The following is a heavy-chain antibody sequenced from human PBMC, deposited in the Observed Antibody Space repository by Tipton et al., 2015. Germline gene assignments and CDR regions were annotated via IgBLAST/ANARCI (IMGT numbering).Heavy chain of an antibody. D-gene: IGHD3-9*01. V-gene: IGHV6-1*01. CDR2: TYYSSKWYN. CDR1: GDSVSSNSAT. CDR3: TRGRYGAYDI. J-gene: IGHJ3*02. Sequence: PGLVKPSQSLSLTCGISGDSVSSNSATWNWFRRSPSRGLEWLGRTYYSSKWYNDYAVSLKSRITINPDTSKNQFSLQLNSVTPEDTAVYYCTRGRYGAYDIWGQGTMVTVSS.